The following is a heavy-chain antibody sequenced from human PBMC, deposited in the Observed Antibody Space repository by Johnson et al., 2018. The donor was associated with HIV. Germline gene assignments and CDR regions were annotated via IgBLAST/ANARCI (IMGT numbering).Heavy chain of an antibody. J-gene: IGHJ3*02. Sequence: VQLVESGGGLVQPGGSLRLSCAASGFTFSSYWMHWVRQAPGKGLVWVSRINSDGSSPRYADSVKGRFPISRDNAKNTLYLQMNSLRAEDTAVYYCARDGYCSGGSCYSGDRLDAFDIWGQGTMVTVSS. CDR1: GFTFSSYW. CDR3: ARDGYCSGGSCYSGDRLDAFDI. CDR2: INSDGSSP. V-gene: IGHV3-74*01. D-gene: IGHD2-15*01.